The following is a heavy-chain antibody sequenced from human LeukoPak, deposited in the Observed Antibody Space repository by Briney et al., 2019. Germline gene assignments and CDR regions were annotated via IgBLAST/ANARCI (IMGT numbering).Heavy chain of an antibody. CDR2: ISSSSSTI. D-gene: IGHD5-24*01. Sequence: GGSLRDSCAASGFSSSSYSRSTVRQAPGKGLEWVSYISSSSSTIYYADSVKGRFTISRDNAKNSLYLQVNSLRAEDTAVYYCARGLDGYNYDYYFGMDVWGQGTTVTVSS. CDR1: GFSSSSYS. V-gene: IGHV3-48*01. CDR3: ARGLDGYNYDYYFGMDV. J-gene: IGHJ6*02.